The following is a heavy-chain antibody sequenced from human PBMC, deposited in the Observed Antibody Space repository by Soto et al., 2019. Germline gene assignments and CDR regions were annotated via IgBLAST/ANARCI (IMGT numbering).Heavy chain of an antibody. D-gene: IGHD3-9*01. Sequence: QVQLQQWSAGLLKPSETLSLTCAVYGGSFSGYYWSWIRQPPGKGLEWIGEINHSGSTNYNPSLKSRVTISVDTSKNQFSLKLSSVTAADTAVYYCASMYYDILTGYSTIDYWGQGTLVTVSS. CDR3: ASMYYDILTGYSTIDY. CDR2: INHSGST. J-gene: IGHJ4*02. CDR1: GGSFSGYY. V-gene: IGHV4-34*01.